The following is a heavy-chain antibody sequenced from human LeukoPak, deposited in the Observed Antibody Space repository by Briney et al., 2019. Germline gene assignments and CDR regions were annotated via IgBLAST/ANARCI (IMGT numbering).Heavy chain of an antibody. CDR1: GFTFNMYG. CDR2: IADSGGNT. J-gene: IGHJ4*02. CDR3: AKRHNNYYFTIDY. Sequence: GGSLRLSCAASGFTFNMYGMGWVRQAPGKWPEWVAAIADSGGNTYYADSVKGRFTISRDNSRNTLSLQMNSLRAEDTAVYYCAKRHNNYYFTIDYWGQGTLVTVSS. V-gene: IGHV3-23*01. D-gene: IGHD2/OR15-2a*01.